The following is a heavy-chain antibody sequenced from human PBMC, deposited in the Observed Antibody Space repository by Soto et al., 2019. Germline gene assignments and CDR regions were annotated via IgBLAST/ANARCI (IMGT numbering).Heavy chain of an antibody. Sequence: EVQLVESGGGLVQPGGSLRLSCAASGFTVSSNYMSWVRQAPGKGLEWVSVIYSGGSTYYADSVKGRFTISRDNSKNTXYXXMNSLRAEDTAVYYCARDCSYYDILTGYYSYGMDVWGQGTTVTVSS. CDR2: IYSGGST. V-gene: IGHV3-66*01. J-gene: IGHJ6*02. CDR3: ARDCSYYDILTGYYSYGMDV. D-gene: IGHD3-9*01. CDR1: GFTVSSNY.